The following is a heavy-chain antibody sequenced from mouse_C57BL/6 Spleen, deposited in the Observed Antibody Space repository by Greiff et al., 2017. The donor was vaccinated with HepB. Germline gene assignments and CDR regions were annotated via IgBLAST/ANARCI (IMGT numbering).Heavy chain of an antibody. V-gene: IGHV1-42*01. J-gene: IGHJ4*01. CDR3: ARSGGYEDAMDY. D-gene: IGHD2-2*01. Sequence: EVKLVESGPELVKPGASVKISCKASGYSFTGYYMNWVKQSPEKSLEWIGEINPSTGGTTYNQKFKAKATLTVDKSSSTAYMQLKSLTSEDSAVYYCARSGGYEDAMDYWGQGTSVTVSS. CDR2: INPSTGGT. CDR1: GYSFTGYY.